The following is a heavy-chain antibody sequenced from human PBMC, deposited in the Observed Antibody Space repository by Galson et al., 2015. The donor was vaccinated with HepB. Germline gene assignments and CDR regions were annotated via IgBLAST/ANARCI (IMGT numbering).Heavy chain of an antibody. V-gene: IGHV3-23*01. CDR3: AKGGGSSHYDTIDY. CDR1: GFTFSSYG. J-gene: IGHJ4*02. D-gene: IGHD3-10*01. Sequence: SLRLSCAASGFTFSSYGMHWVRQAPGKGLEWVSVISGSGESTNSADSVKGRFTISRDNSKNTLYLQMNSLRVEDTAVYYCAKGGGSSHYDTIDYWGQGTLVTVTS. CDR2: ISGSGEST.